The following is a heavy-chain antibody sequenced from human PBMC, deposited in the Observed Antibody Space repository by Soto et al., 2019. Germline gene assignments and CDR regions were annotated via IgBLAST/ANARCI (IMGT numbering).Heavy chain of an antibody. CDR3: ARDDEGGRDCDLGY. CDR2: ISHDGNNK. V-gene: IGHV3-30-3*01. Sequence: QVQLVESGGGVVQPGRSLRLSCAASGFTFSSYVMHWVRQTPGRGLEWVALISHDGNNKYYADSVKGRFTSSRDNSENTIYLQMDSLRAEDTAVYYCARDDEGGRDCDLGYWGQGTLFTVSS. D-gene: IGHD1-26*01. CDR1: GFTFSSYV. J-gene: IGHJ4*02.